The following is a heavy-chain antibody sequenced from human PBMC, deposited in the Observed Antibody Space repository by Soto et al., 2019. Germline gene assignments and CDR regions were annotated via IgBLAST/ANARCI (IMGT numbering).Heavy chain of an antibody. Sequence: HPGGSLRLSCAASGFTFTSAAVSWLRQAPGKGLEWVSTLSGSGATTYYADSVKGRFTISRDNSKNTLYLQMNSLRAEDTALYYCAKTRESGIYFYFDSWGQGALVTVSS. D-gene: IGHD1-26*01. J-gene: IGHJ4*02. CDR3: AKTRESGIYFYFDS. CDR2: LSGSGATT. CDR1: GFTFTSAA. V-gene: IGHV3-23*01.